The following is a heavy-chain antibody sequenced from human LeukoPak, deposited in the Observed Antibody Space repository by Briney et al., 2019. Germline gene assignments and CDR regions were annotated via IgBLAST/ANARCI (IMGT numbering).Heavy chain of an antibody. CDR1: GFTSSNAW. CDR3: TTDV. V-gene: IGHV3-15*01. Sequence: GGSLRLSCAASGFTSSNAWMSWVRQAPGKGLEWVSRIKSKTDGGTTDYAAPVNGRFTISRDDSKNTLFLQMNSLKIEDTAVYYCTTDVWGQGTTVTVSS. J-gene: IGHJ6*02. CDR2: IKSKTDGGTT.